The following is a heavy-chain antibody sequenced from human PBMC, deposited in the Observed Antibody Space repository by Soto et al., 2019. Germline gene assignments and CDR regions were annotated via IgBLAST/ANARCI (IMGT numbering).Heavy chain of an antibody. CDR1: GYTFTGYQ. D-gene: IGHD3-22*01. Sequence: ASVKVSCKASGYTFTGYQMHWVRQAPGQGLEWMGIINPSGGSTSYAQKFQGRVTMTRDTSTSTVYMEPSSLRSEDTAVYYCARDSNYYDISGYYYPFDYWGQGTLVTVSS. V-gene: IGHV1-46*01. CDR3: ARDSNYYDISGYYYPFDY. CDR2: INPSGGST. J-gene: IGHJ4*02.